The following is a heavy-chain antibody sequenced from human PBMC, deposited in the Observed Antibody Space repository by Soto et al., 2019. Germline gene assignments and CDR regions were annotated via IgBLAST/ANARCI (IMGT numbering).Heavy chain of an antibody. CDR1: GFTFNKAW. V-gene: IGHV3-15*01. D-gene: IGHD2-2*01. CDR2: SKNIPDGGTT. CDR3: ATGLVGYCSSASCYDFDY. Sequence: EVQLVESGGGLVKPGGSLRLSCAASGFTFNKAWMNWVRQAPGKGLEWVGHSKNIPDGGTTDYAASVKGRFTISRDDSKNTLYLQMDSLKTEDTAVYYCATGLVGYCSSASCYDFDYWGQGTLVTVSS. J-gene: IGHJ4*02.